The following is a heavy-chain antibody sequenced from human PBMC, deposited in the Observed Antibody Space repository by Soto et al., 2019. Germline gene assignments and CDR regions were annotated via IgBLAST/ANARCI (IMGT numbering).Heavy chain of an antibody. D-gene: IGHD1-1*01. CDR1: GGTFSSYA. Sequence: ASVKVSCKASGGTFSSYAISWVRQAPGQGLEWMGGIIPIFGTANYAQKFQGRVTITADESTSTAYMELSSLRSEDTAVYYCARDFTSNWNDAFDWFDPWGQGTLVTVSS. CDR3: ARDFTSNWNDAFDWFDP. V-gene: IGHV1-69*13. CDR2: IIPIFGTA. J-gene: IGHJ5*02.